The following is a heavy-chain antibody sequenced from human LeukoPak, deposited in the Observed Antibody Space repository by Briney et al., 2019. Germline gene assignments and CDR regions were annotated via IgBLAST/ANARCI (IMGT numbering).Heavy chain of an antibody. V-gene: IGHV4-30-4*08. Sequence: PSETLSLTCTVSGGSISSDDYYWSWIRQPPGKGLEWIGNIYYSGSTYYNPSLKSRVTISVDTSKNQFSLKLSSVTAADTAVYYCARVRAAIMHQYYYYYYMDVWGKGTTVTVSS. CDR2: IYYSGST. J-gene: IGHJ6*03. D-gene: IGHD2-2*02. CDR1: GGSISSDDYY. CDR3: ARVRAAIMHQYYYYYYMDV.